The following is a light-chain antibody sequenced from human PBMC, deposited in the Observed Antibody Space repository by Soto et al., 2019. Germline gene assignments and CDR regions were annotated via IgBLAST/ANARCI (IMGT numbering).Light chain of an antibody. J-gene: IGKJ5*01. CDR1: QSVSSS. Sequence: EILLTQSPATLSLSPGERATLSCRASQSVSSSLAWCQQKPGQAPRLLIYDTSNRATGVPARFSGSGSGTDFTLTISSLEPEDFAVYYCQQRYNWPPITFGQGTRLEIK. CDR2: DTS. CDR3: QQRYNWPPIT. V-gene: IGKV3-11*01.